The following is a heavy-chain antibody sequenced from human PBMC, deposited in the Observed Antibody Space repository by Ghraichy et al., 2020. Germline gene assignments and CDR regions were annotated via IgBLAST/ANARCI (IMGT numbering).Heavy chain of an antibody. CDR2: IYSGGST. J-gene: IGHJ4*02. CDR3: ARQFRAYSGYDSTLYFDY. Sequence: GGSLRLSCAASGFTVSSNYMSWVRQAPGKGLEWVSVIYSGGSTYYADSVKGRFTISRDNSKNTLYLQMNSLRAEDTAVYYCARQFRAYSGYDSTLYFDYWGQGTLVTVSS. V-gene: IGHV3-53*01. D-gene: IGHD5-12*01. CDR1: GFTVSSNY.